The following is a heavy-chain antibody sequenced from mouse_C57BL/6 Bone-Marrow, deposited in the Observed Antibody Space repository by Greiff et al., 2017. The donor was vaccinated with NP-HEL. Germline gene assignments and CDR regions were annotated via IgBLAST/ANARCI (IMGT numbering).Heavy chain of an antibody. Sequence: EVKLMESGPVLVKPGASVKMSCKASGYTFTDYYMNWVKQSHGKSLEWIGVINPYNGGTSYNQKFKGKATLTVDKSSSTAYMELNSLTSEDSAVYYCARRLFRDYWGQGTTLTVSS. CDR3: ARRLFRDY. V-gene: IGHV1-19*01. D-gene: IGHD6-1*01. CDR2: INPYNGGT. J-gene: IGHJ2*01. CDR1: GYTFTDYY.